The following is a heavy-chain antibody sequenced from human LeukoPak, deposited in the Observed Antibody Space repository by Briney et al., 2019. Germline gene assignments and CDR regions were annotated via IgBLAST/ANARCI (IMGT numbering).Heavy chain of an antibody. D-gene: IGHD4-11*01. CDR3: ARDHPTVTKA. CDR1: GYSISSGYY. Sequence: PSETLSLTRTVSGYSISSGYYWGWIRQPPGKGLEWIGSIYHSGSTYYNPSLKSRVTISVDTSKNQFSLKLSSVTAADTAVYYCARDHPTVTKAWGQGTLVTVSS. CDR2: IYHSGST. V-gene: IGHV4-38-2*02. J-gene: IGHJ5*02.